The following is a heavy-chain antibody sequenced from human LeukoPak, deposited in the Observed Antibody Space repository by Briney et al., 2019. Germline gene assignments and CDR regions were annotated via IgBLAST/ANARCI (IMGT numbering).Heavy chain of an antibody. CDR2: FDPEDGET. CDR3: ATSYDSSGYYPYY. CDR1: GYTFTSYG. D-gene: IGHD3-22*01. J-gene: IGHJ4*02. V-gene: IGHV1-24*01. Sequence: GASVKVSCKASGYTFTSYGISWVRQAPGKGLEWMGGFDPEDGETIYAQKFQGRVTMTEDTSTDTAYMELSSLRSEDTAVYYCATSYDSSGYYPYYWGQGTLVTVSS.